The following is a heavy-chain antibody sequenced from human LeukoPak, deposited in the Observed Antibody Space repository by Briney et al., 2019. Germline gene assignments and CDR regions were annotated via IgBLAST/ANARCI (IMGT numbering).Heavy chain of an antibody. CDR1: GGSIGSSSYY. CDR3: ASTIRYSYGQTHFDY. Sequence: SSETLSLTCTVSGGSIGSSSYYWGWIRQPPGKGLEWIGSIYYSGSTYYNPSLKSRVTISVDTSKNQFSLKLSSVTAADTAVYYCASTIRYSYGQTHFDYWGQGTLVTVSS. V-gene: IGHV4-39*01. J-gene: IGHJ4*02. CDR2: IYYSGST. D-gene: IGHD5-18*01.